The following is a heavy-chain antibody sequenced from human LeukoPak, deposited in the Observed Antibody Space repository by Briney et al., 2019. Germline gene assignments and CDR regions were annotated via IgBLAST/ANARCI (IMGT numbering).Heavy chain of an antibody. CDR1: VYTFSSYD. CDR2: MNPNSGNT. Sequence: ASVKVSCKSSVYTFSSYDINWVRQATGQGLEWMGWMNPNSGNTGYAQKFQGRVTMTRHTSISTAYMELSSLRSEDTAVYYCARGLCSGGSCYEEDAFDIWGQGTKVTVSS. D-gene: IGHD2-15*01. CDR3: ARGLCSGGSCYEEDAFDI. V-gene: IGHV1-8*01. J-gene: IGHJ3*02.